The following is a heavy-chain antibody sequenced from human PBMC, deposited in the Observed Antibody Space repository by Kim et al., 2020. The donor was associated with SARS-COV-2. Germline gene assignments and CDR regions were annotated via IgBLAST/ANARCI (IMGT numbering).Heavy chain of an antibody. CDR2: TYYSGST. CDR3: AREATYSYGSGSARMDV. V-gene: IGHV4-30-4*01. CDR1: GGSVTSADYY. D-gene: IGHD3-10*01. J-gene: IGHJ6*02. Sequence: SETLSLTCTVSGGSVTSADYYWTWIRQPPGKGLEWIAYTYYSGSTYYNPSLKSRVIISLDTSKNQFSLSLSSVTAADTAIYYCAREATYSYGSGSARMDVWGQGTTVTVSS.